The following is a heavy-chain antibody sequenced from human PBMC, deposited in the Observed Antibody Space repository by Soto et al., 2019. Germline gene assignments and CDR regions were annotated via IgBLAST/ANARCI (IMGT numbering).Heavy chain of an antibody. CDR1: GFTFSNYP. D-gene: IGHD3-3*02. CDR2: ISYDGSYK. Sequence: QVQLVESGGGVVQPGRSLRLSCATSGFTFSNYPMHWVRQAPGKGLEWVALISYDGSYKYDAESVKGRFSISRDNSKNRLYLQVNSLRAEDTAVYYCARGLHRLAASGHFEYCGQGTLVTVSS. CDR3: ARGLHRLAASGHFEY. V-gene: IGHV3-30*04. J-gene: IGHJ4*02.